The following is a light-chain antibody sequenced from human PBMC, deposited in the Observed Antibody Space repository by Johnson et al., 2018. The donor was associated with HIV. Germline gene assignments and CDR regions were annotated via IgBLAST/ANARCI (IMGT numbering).Light chain of an antibody. Sequence: QSVLTQPPSVSAAPGQKVTISCSGSSSNIGSNYVSWYQQLPGTAPKLLIYDNNKRPSGIPDRFSGSKSGTSATLGITGLQTGDEADYYCETWDTSLSAGGVFGTGTKVTVL. V-gene: IGLV1-51*01. CDR3: ETWDTSLSAGGV. CDR2: DNN. J-gene: IGLJ1*01. CDR1: SSNIGSNY.